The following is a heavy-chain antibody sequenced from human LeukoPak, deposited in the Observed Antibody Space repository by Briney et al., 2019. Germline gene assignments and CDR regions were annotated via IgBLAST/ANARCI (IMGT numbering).Heavy chain of an antibody. V-gene: IGHV3-30*04. D-gene: IGHD2/OR15-2a*01. CDR1: GFIFSSYA. J-gene: IGHJ4*02. CDR2: ISYDGSHK. Sequence: PGRSLRLSCAASGFIFSSYAMHWVRQAPGKGLEWVAVISYDGSHKYYADSVKGRFTISRDNAKNSLYLQMNSLRAEDTAVYYCARLISGYFDYWGQGTLVTVSS. CDR3: ARLISGYFDY.